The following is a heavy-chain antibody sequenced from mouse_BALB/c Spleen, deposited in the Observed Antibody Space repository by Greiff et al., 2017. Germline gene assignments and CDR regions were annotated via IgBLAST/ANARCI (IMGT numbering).Heavy chain of an antibody. CDR3: AREDRYDGVYYAMDY. CDR2: IYPGGGYT. CDR1: GYTFTNYW. D-gene: IGHD2-14*01. V-gene: IGHV1-63*02. J-gene: IGHJ4*01. Sequence: QVHVKQSGAELVRPGTSVTMSCKAAGYTFTNYWIGWVKQRPGHGLEWIGDIYPGGGYTNYNEKFKGKATLTADTSSSTAYMQLSSLTSEDSAIYYCAREDRYDGVYYAMDYWGQGTSVTVSS.